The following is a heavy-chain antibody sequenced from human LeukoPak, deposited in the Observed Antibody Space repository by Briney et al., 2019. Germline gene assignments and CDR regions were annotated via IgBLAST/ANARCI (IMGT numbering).Heavy chain of an antibody. D-gene: IGHD3-22*01. CDR3: AKEEVVVSGGGLGN. CDR1: GFTFSSYS. V-gene: IGHV3-21*04. J-gene: IGHJ4*02. Sequence: PGGSLRLSCAASGFTFSSYSMNWVRQAPGKGLEWVSSISSSSSYIYYADSVKGRFTISRDNSKNTLYLQMNSLRAEDTAVYYCAKEEVVVSGGGLGNWGQGTLVTVSS. CDR2: ISSSSSYI.